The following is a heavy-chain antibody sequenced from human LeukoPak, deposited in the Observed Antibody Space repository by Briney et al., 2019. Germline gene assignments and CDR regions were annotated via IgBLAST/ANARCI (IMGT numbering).Heavy chain of an antibody. D-gene: IGHD3-22*01. CDR2: INHSGYT. Sequence: SETLCLTCAVYGESSFSSYYWSWIRQTPGGALEWIGEINHSGYTNYNPPLKSRVTLSIDTSKNQVSLRVASVTAADKAAYYCSRQVVGNDYWGQGTLVTVSS. CDR1: GESSFSSYY. J-gene: IGHJ4*02. CDR3: SRQVVGNDY. V-gene: IGHV4-34*01.